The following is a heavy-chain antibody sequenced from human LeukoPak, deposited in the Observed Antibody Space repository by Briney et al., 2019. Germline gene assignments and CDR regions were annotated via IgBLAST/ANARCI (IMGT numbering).Heavy chain of an antibody. Sequence: GGSLRLSCAASGFTFSSYTMNWVRQAPGKGLEWISDISSSSGTTHYGDSVKGRFTISRDNAKSSLYLQMSSLRVDDTAVYYCAREDSSAWVPDYWGQGTLVTVSS. J-gene: IGHJ4*02. CDR1: GFTFSSYT. CDR2: ISSSSGTT. V-gene: IGHV3-48*01. D-gene: IGHD6-19*01. CDR3: AREDSSAWVPDY.